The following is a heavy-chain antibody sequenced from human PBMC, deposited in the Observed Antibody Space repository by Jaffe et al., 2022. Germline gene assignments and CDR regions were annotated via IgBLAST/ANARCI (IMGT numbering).Heavy chain of an antibody. D-gene: IGHD2-2*01. CDR1: GGSISSGSYY. J-gene: IGHJ3*02. CDR2: IYTSGST. V-gene: IGHV4-61*02. CDR3: ARGYCSSTSCYGAFDI. Sequence: QVQLQESGPGLVKPSQTLSLTCTVSGGSISSGSYYWSWIRQPAGKGLEWIGRIYTSGSTNYNPSLKSRVTISVDTSKNQFSLKLSSVTAADTAVYYCARGYCSSTSCYGAFDIWGQGTMVTVSS.